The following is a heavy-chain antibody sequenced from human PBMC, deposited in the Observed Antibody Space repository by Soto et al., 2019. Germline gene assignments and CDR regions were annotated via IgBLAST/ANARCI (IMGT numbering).Heavy chain of an antibody. J-gene: IGHJ6*02. CDR3: ARIVYDILTGPRHYYYGMDV. Sequence: SGPTLVNPTQTLTLTCTFSGFSLSTSGMCVSWIRQPPGKALEWLALIDWDDDKYYSTSLKTRLTISKDTSKNQVVLTMTNMDPVDTATYYCARIVYDILTGPRHYYYGMDVWGQGTTVTVSS. V-gene: IGHV2-70*01. D-gene: IGHD3-9*01. CDR1: GFSLSTSGMC. CDR2: IDWDDDK.